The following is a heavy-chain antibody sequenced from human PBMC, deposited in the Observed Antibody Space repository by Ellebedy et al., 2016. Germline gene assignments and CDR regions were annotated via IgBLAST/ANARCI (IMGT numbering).Heavy chain of an antibody. Sequence: GGSLRLSXAASGFSVSSNYMNWVRQAPGKGLEWVSVIYSGGGTNYADSVKGRFTISRDNSKNTVYLQMNSLRAEDTAIYYCAGGEGEAHFYYYMDVWGKGTTVTVSS. D-gene: IGHD3-16*01. J-gene: IGHJ6*03. V-gene: IGHV3-53*01. CDR2: IYSGGGT. CDR1: GFSVSSNY. CDR3: AGGEGEAHFYYYMDV.